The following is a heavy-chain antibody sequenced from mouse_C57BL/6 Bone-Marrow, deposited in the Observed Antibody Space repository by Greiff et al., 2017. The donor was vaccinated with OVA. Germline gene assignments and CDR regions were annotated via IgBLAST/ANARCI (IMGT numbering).Heavy chain of an antibody. CDR1: GYTFTDYN. CDR2: INPNNGGT. J-gene: IGHJ2*01. D-gene: IGHD1-1*01. V-gene: IGHV1-18*01. Sequence: VQLQQSGPELVKPGASVKIPCKASGYTFTDYNMDWVKQSHGKSLEWIGDINPNNGGTIYNQKFKGKATLTVDKSSSTAYMELRSLTSEDTAVYYCARRITTVVYFDYWGQGTTLTVSS. CDR3: ARRITTVVYFDY.